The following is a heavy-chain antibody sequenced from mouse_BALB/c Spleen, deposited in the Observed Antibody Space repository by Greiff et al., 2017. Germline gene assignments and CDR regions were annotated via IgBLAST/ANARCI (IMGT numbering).Heavy chain of an antibody. J-gene: IGHJ3*01. CDR1: GFTFSSFG. CDR2: ISSGSSTI. D-gene: IGHD2-4*01. V-gene: IGHV5-17*02. Sequence: EVKLVESGGGLVQPGGSRKLSCAASGFTFSSFGMHWVRQAPEKGLEWVAYISSGSSTIYYADTVKGRFTISRDNPKNTLFLQMTSLRSEDTAMYYCARPYYDYDPAWFAYWGQGTLVTVSA. CDR3: ARPYYDYDPAWFAY.